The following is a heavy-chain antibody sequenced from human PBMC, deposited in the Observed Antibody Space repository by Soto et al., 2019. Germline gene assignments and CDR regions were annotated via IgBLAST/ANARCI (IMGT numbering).Heavy chain of an antibody. J-gene: IGHJ6*02. V-gene: IGHV1-69*01. CDR3: ARDKRSRGFYYYYGMDV. D-gene: IGHD3-10*01. CDR1: GGTFSSYA. Sequence: QVQLVQSGAEVKKPGSSVKVSCKASGGTFSSYAISWVRQAPGQGLEWMGGIIPIFGTANYAQKFQGRVTISADESTSTAYMELSSLRSEDTAVCYCARDKRSRGFYYYYGMDVWGQGTTVTVSS. CDR2: IIPIFGTA.